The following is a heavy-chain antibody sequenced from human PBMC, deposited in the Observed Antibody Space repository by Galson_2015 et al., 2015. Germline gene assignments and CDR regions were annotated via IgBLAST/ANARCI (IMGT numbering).Heavy chain of an antibody. CDR3: ARDFEDIVVVPAAIGVRGWFDP. V-gene: IGHV1-69*13. CDR2: IIPIFGTA. Sequence: SVKVSCKASGGTFSSYAISWVRQAPGQGLEWMGGIIPIFGTANYAQKFQGRVTITADESTSTAYMELSSLRSEDTAVYYCARDFEDIVVVPAAIGVRGWFDPWGQGTLVTVSS. CDR1: GGTFSSYA. D-gene: IGHD2-2*01. J-gene: IGHJ5*02.